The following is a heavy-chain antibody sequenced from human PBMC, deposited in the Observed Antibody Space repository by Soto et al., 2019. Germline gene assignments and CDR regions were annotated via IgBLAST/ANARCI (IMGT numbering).Heavy chain of an antibody. Sequence: QVQLVESGGGVVQPGRSLRLSCAASGFTFSSYAMHWVRQAPGKGLEWVAVISYDGSNKYYADSVKGRFTISRDNSKNTLYLQMNSLRAEDTAVYYCARTPPRYCTNGVCYEGMDVWGQGTTVTVSS. J-gene: IGHJ6*02. CDR3: ARTPPRYCTNGVCYEGMDV. CDR1: GFTFSSYA. V-gene: IGHV3-30-3*01. D-gene: IGHD2-8*01. CDR2: ISYDGSNK.